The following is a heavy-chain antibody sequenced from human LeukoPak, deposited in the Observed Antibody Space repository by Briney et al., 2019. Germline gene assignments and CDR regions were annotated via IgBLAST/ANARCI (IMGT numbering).Heavy chain of an antibody. CDR1: GFTFSRYA. CDR2: ICTGGDNR. D-gene: IGHD2-2*01. CDR3: ARGVGYCSSTSCLSLDYYYYGMDV. V-gene: IGHV3-21*01. Sequence: GGSLSLFCAASGFTFSRYAMNGVRQARGKGLEWVSYICTGGDNRFYADSLKGRFTVSRDNAKNSLYLQMNSLRAEDTAVYYCARGVGYCSSTSCLSLDYYYYGMDVWGQGTTVTVSS. J-gene: IGHJ6*02.